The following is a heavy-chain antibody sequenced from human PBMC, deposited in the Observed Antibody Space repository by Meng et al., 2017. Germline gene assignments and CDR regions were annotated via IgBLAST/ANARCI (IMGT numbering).Heavy chain of an antibody. D-gene: IGHD6-19*01. CDR3: ARAHQWLVPYWFDP. J-gene: IGHJ5*02. Sequence: GSLRLSCAVSGGSISSSNWWSWVRQPPGKGLEWIGEIYHSGSTNYNPSLKSRVTISVDKSKNQFSLKLSSVTAADTAVYYCARAHQWLVPYWFDPWGQGTLVTVSS. CDR1: GGSISSSNW. CDR2: IYHSGST. V-gene: IGHV4-4*02.